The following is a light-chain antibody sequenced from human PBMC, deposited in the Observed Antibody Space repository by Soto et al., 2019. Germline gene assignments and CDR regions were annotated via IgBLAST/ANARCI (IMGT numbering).Light chain of an antibody. CDR3: QHYGSSRT. Sequence: EIVLTQSPGTLSLSPGERATLSCRASQGVSSNYLAWYQQKSGQAPRLLLYGTSSRATGIPERFSGSGSGTDFTLTISRLEPEDFAVYYCQHYGSSRTFGQWTKGDIK. CDR2: GTS. CDR1: QGVSSNY. J-gene: IGKJ1*01. V-gene: IGKV3-20*01.